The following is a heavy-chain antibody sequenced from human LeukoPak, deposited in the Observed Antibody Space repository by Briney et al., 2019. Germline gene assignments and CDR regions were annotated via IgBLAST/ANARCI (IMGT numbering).Heavy chain of an antibody. CDR1: GYSFTSNL. D-gene: IGHD3-22*01. V-gene: IGHV5-51*01. CDR3: ARQSNYEKDAFEI. Sequence: GESLKISCKGSGYSFTSNLICWGRQMAGEGLELMGISYPGDSDTRYRPSFQGQVTISADKYIGTAYLQWRSLQASDTAMYYCARQSNYEKDAFEIWGQGTMVTVSS. J-gene: IGHJ3*02. CDR2: SYPGDSDT.